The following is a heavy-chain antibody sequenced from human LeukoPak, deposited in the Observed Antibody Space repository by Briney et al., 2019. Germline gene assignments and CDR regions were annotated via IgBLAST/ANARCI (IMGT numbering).Heavy chain of an antibody. CDR2: ISDTRT. D-gene: IGHD3-10*01. V-gene: IGHV3-23*01. CDR1: GFTFSTNP. Sequence: GGSLRLSCAASGFTFSTNPMNWVRQAPGKGLEWVSAISDTRTYYADAVKGRFTISRDNSKNTVFLQMNSLRAEDTAVYYCVKEHVDRAFTRSFEIWGQGTVVTVSS. J-gene: IGHJ3*02. CDR3: VKEHVDRAFTRSFEI.